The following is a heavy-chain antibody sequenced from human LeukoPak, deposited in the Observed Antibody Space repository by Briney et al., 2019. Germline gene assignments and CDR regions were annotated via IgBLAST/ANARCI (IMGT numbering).Heavy chain of an antibody. V-gene: IGHV1-46*01. CDR3: ARPHEMATIREYYFDY. CDR1: GYTFTGYY. Sequence: GASVRVSCTPSGYTFTGYYIHWVRQAPGQGLEWMGVINPTGGSTTYAQKLQGRLTMTRDTSTSTVYMELSSLRSEDTAVYYCARPHEMATIREYYFDYWGQGTLVTVSS. J-gene: IGHJ4*02. D-gene: IGHD5-24*01. CDR2: INPTGGST.